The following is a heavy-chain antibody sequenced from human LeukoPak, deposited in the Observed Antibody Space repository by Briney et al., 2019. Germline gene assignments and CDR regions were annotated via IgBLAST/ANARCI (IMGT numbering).Heavy chain of an antibody. Sequence: ASVKVSCKASGYTFTSYYMHWVRQAPGQGLEWMGIINPSGGSTSYARKFQGRVTMTRDMSTSTVYMELSSLRSEDTAVYYCAKDGGYCSGGSCSNWFDPGAREPWSPSPQ. CDR3: AKDGGYCSGGSCSNWFDP. V-gene: IGHV1-46*01. J-gene: IGHJ5*02. D-gene: IGHD2-15*01. CDR1: GYTFTSYY. CDR2: INPSGGST.